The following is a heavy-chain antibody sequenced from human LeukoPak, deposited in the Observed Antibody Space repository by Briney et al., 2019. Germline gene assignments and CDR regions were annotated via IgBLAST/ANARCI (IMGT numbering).Heavy chain of an antibody. Sequence: PSETLSLTCAVYGGSFSGYYWSWIRQPPGKGLEWIGEINHSGSTNYNPSLKSRVTISVDTSKNQFSLKLSSVTAADTAVYYCARESPDSSFDYWGQGTLVTVSS. CDR3: ARESPDSSFDY. D-gene: IGHD6-13*01. CDR2: INHSGST. CDR1: GGSFSGYY. V-gene: IGHV4-34*01. J-gene: IGHJ4*02.